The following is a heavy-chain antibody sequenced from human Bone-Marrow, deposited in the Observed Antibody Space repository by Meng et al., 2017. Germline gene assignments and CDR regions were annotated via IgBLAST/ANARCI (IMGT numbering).Heavy chain of an antibody. J-gene: IGHJ4*02. CDR1: GYTFTSYA. CDR3: ARDARGLLKDY. CDR2: INTNTGNP. Sequence: VQSWRRSKRPWAPVKFACYASGYTFTSYAMNWVRQAPGQGLEWMRWINTNTGNPTYAQGFTGRFVFSLDTSVSTAYLQISSLKAEDTAVYYCARDARGLLKDYWGQGTLVTVFS. V-gene: IGHV7-4-1*02. D-gene: IGHD2/OR15-2a*01.